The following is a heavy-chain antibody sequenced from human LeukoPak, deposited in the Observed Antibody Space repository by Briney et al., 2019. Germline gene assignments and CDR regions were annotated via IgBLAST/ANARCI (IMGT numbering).Heavy chain of an antibody. CDR2: IDQDGSEK. V-gene: IGHV3-7*03. CDR3: ARGGTLWFGESRFDY. Sequence: GGSLRLSCEASGFTFSNYWMTWVRQAPGKGLEWVANIDQDGSEKYYVDSVKGRFTISRDNVRNSLYLQMNSLRAEDTAVYYCARGGTLWFGESRFDYWGQGTLVTVSS. CDR1: GFTFSNYW. J-gene: IGHJ4*02. D-gene: IGHD3-10*01.